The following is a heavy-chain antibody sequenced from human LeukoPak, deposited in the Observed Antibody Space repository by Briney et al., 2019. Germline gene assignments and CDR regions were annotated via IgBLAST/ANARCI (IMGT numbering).Heavy chain of an antibody. CDR2: IKQDGSEK. V-gene: IGHV3-7*01. D-gene: IGHD2-2*01. J-gene: IGHJ6*03. CDR1: GFTFGDYA. Sequence: HTGGSLRLSCTASGFTFGDYAMSWFRQAPGKGLEWVANIKQDGSEKYYVDSVKGRFTISRDNAKNSLYLQMNSLRAEDTAVYYCARDQLEYQLLNDYYMDVWGKGTTVTVSS. CDR3: ARDQLEYQLLNDYYMDV.